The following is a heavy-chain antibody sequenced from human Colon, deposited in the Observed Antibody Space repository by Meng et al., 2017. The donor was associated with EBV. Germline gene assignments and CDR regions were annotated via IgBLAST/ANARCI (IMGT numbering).Heavy chain of an antibody. D-gene: IGHD1-26*01. CDR3: ARGKQDAWELLAY. V-gene: IGHV4-4*02. Sequence: QVQPRGAGPGLVEPSGNLSLRLGGSGVSINSNIRWTVIRQPTGKGLEWIGDIDDRGSTNYNPSLHRRISISLDKSKNHFSLKVNSVTAADTAVYYCARGKQDAWELLAYWGQGALVTVSS. CDR2: IDDRGST. J-gene: IGHJ4*02. CDR1: GVSINSNIR.